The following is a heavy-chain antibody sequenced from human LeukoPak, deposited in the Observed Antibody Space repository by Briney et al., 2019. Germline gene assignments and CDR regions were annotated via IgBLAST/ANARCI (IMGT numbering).Heavy chain of an antibody. CDR1: GFPFSNAW. D-gene: IGHD6-25*01. V-gene: IGHV3-15*01. J-gene: IGHJ4*02. CDR3: ITDLARGG. CDR2: IKSKTDGGTT. Sequence: GGSLRLSCAASGFPFSNAWMGWVRQAPGKGLEWVGRIKSKTDGGTTDYSAPVKGRFTVSRDDSKTTLYLQMDSLKTEHTAVYYCITDLARGGWGQGTLVIVSS.